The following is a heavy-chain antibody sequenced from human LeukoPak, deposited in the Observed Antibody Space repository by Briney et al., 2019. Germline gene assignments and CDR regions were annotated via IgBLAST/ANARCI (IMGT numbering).Heavy chain of an antibody. CDR2: INPNSGGT. CDR1: GGTFSSYA. J-gene: IGHJ4*02. Sequence: ASVKVSCKTSGGTFSSYAISWVRQAPGQGLEWMGRINPNSGGTNYAQKFQGRVTMTRDTSISTAYMELSRLRSDDTAVYYCARNLYYYDSSGYFFWGQGTLVTVSS. D-gene: IGHD3-22*01. V-gene: IGHV1-2*06. CDR3: ARNLYYYDSSGYFF.